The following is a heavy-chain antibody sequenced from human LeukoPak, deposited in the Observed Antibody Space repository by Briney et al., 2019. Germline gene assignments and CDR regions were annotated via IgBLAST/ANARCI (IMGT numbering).Heavy chain of an antibody. CDR3: AKLEAAAGSLLSYYYYYMDV. V-gene: IGHV3-30*02. Sequence: PGGSLRLSCAASGFTFSRYGMHWVRQAPGKGLEWGAFIRYDGSNKYYADSVKGRFTISRDNSKNTLYVQVKSLRGEDTAVCYCAKLEAAAGSLLSYYYYYMDVWGKGTPVTISS. J-gene: IGHJ6*03. D-gene: IGHD6-13*01. CDR1: GFTFSRYG. CDR2: IRYDGSNK.